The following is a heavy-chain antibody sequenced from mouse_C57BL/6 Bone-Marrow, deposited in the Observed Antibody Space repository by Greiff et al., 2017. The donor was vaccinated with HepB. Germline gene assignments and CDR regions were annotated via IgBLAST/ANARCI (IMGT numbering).Heavy chain of an antibody. CDR2: IDPGNGDT. D-gene: IGHD2-4*01. J-gene: IGHJ3*01. V-gene: IGHV14-4*01. Sequence: EVQLEESGAELVRPGASVKLSCTASGFNFKDDYMHWVKQRPEQGLEWIGWIDPGNGDTEYASKFQGKATITADTSSNTAYLQLSSVTSEDPAVYYYTTDDYEEFAYWGQGTLVTVSA. CDR1: GFNFKDDY. CDR3: TTDDYEEFAY.